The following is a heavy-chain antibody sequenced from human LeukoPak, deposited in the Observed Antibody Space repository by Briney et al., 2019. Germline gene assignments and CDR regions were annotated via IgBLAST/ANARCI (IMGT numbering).Heavy chain of an antibody. CDR2: ISAFNGDT. CDR1: GYIFVSYG. D-gene: IGHD3-10*01. V-gene: IGHV1-18*01. CDR3: ARGDYYGSGGSFDF. Sequence: ASVKVSCKASGYIFVSYGISWLRQAPGQGLEWMGWISAFNGDTNYAQNFQGRVSMTTETSTSTAYMELRGLTSDDTAVYYCARGDYYGSGGSFDFWGQGTLVTVSS. J-gene: IGHJ4*02.